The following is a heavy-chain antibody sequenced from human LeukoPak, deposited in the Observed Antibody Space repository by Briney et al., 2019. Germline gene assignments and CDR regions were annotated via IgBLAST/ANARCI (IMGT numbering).Heavy chain of an antibody. Sequence: PSETLSLTCAVSGGSFSGYYWSWIRQPPGKGLEWIGEINHSGSTNYNPSLKSRVTISVDTSKNQFSLKLSSVTAADTAVYYCARGSRIYYGSGSYSAWFDPWGQGTLVTVSS. J-gene: IGHJ5*02. CDR1: GGSFSGYY. CDR3: ARGSRIYYGSGSYSAWFDP. CDR2: INHSGST. V-gene: IGHV4-34*01. D-gene: IGHD3-10*01.